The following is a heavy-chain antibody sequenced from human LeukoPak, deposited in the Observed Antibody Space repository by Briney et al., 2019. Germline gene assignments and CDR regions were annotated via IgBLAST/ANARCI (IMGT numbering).Heavy chain of an antibody. CDR3: ARSPSYDYGDSEDFDY. CDR2: ISSSGSTI. J-gene: IGHJ4*02. CDR1: GFTFSSYA. V-gene: IGHV3-48*04. Sequence: GGSLRLSCAASGFTFSSYAMSWVRQAPGKGLEWVSYISSSGSTIYYADSVKGRFTISRDNAKNSLYLQMNSLRAEDTAVYYCARSPSYDYGDSEDFDYWGQGTLVTVSS. D-gene: IGHD4-17*01.